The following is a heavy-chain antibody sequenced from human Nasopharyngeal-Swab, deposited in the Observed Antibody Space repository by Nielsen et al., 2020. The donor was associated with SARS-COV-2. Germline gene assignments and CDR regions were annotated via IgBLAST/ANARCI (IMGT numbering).Heavy chain of an antibody. Sequence: GESLKISCPGSEFTFGDYAMNWVRQAPGKGLEWVSYISSSGSTIYYADSVKGRFTISRDNAKNSLYLQMNSLRAEDTAVYYCARADGSGSYFDYWGQGTLVTVSS. D-gene: IGHD3-10*01. J-gene: IGHJ4*02. CDR3: ARADGSGSYFDY. CDR2: ISSSGSTI. CDR1: EFTFGDYA. V-gene: IGHV3-48*03.